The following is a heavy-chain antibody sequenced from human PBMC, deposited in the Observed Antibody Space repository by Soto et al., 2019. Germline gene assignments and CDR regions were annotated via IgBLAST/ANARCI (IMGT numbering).Heavy chain of an antibody. Sequence: ASVKVSCKASGYTFTNYGISWVRQAPGQGLEWMGWIHPNNGNTKDAQKLQGRVTMTTDTSTSTAYMELRSLRSDDTAVYYCARVPNTAMVSTYFDYWGQGTLVTVSS. D-gene: IGHD5-18*01. CDR3: ARVPNTAMVSTYFDY. J-gene: IGHJ4*02. CDR1: GYTFTNYG. CDR2: IHPNNGNT. V-gene: IGHV1-18*01.